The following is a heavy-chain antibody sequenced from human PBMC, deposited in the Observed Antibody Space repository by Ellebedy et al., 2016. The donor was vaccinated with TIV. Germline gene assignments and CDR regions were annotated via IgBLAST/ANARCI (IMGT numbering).Heavy chain of an antibody. D-gene: IGHD3-3*01. CDR1: GFSFSRYA. V-gene: IGHV3-23*01. J-gene: IGHJ4*02. Sequence: GESLKISCAASGFSFSRYAMSWVRQAPGKGLEWVSGIFGSGGGISYADSVKGRFTISRDNAKNSLYLQMNSLRAEDTALYYCAKDGGRLYYDFWSGYSPGYCDYWGQGTLVTVSS. CDR3: AKDGGRLYYDFWSGYSPGYCDY. CDR2: IFGSGGGI.